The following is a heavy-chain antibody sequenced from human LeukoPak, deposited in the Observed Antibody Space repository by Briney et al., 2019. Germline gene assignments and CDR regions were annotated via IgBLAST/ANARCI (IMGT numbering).Heavy chain of an antibody. J-gene: IGHJ5*02. Sequence: GGSLRLSCAASGFTFSSYAMSWVRQAPGKGLEWVSAISGSGGSTYYADSVMGRFTISRDNSKNTLYLQMNSLRAEDTAVYYCAKDRKTCSSTSCYTFPGCWFDPWGQGTLVTVSS. D-gene: IGHD2-2*02. CDR3: AKDRKTCSSTSCYTFPGCWFDP. CDR2: ISGSGGST. CDR1: GFTFSSYA. V-gene: IGHV3-23*01.